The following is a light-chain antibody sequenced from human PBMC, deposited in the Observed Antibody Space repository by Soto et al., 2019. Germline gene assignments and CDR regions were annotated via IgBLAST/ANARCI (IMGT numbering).Light chain of an antibody. CDR2: EVS. CDR3: SSYTSSSTLYV. CDR1: SSDVGGYHY. J-gene: IGLJ1*01. V-gene: IGLV2-14*01. Sequence: QSALTQPASVSGSPGQSITISCTGTSSDVGGYHYVSWYQQHPGKAPKLMIYEVSNRPSGVSNRLSGSKSGNTASLTISGLQAEDEADYYCSSYTSSSTLYVFGTGTKVTVL.